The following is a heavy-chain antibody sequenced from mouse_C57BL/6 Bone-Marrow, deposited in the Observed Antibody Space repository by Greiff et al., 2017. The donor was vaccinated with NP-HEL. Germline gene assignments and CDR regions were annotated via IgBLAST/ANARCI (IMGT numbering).Heavy chain of an antibody. V-gene: IGHV5-15*01. CDR2: ISNLAYSI. CDR1: GFTFSDYG. D-gene: IGHD1-1*01. J-gene: IGHJ3*01. CDR3: ARGAGGSSFGGFAY. Sequence: EVQLQESGGGLVQPGGSLKLSCAASGFTFSDYGMAWVRQAPRKGPEWVAFISNLAYSIYYADSVTGRFTISRENAKNTLYLEMSSLRSEDTAMYYCARGAGGSSFGGFAYWGQGTLVTVSA.